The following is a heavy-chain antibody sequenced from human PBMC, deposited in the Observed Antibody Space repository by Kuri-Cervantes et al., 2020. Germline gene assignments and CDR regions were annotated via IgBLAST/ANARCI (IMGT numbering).Heavy chain of an antibody. CDR1: GGTFSSYA. CDR2: IIPIFGTA. V-gene: IGHV1-69*05. Sequence: SLKVSCKASGGTFSSYAISWVQQAPGQGLEWMGGIIPIFGTANYAQKFQGRVTITTDESTSTAYMELSSLRSEDTAVYYCARANGIAVAGSFDYWGQGTLVTVSS. CDR3: ARANGIAVAGSFDY. J-gene: IGHJ4*02. D-gene: IGHD6-19*01.